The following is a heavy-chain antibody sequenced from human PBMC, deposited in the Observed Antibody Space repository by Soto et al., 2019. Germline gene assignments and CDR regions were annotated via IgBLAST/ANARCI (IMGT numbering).Heavy chain of an antibody. D-gene: IGHD3-10*02. CDR2: IYYSGST. V-gene: IGHV4-59*01. Sequence: SETLSLTCTVSGGSISSYYWSWIRQPPGKGLEWIGYIYYSGSTNYNPSLKSRVTISVDTSKNQFSLKLSSVTAADTAVYYCARGMVGEWDCDAFDIWGQGTMVTVSS. CDR3: ARGMVGEWDCDAFDI. CDR1: GGSISSYY. J-gene: IGHJ3*02.